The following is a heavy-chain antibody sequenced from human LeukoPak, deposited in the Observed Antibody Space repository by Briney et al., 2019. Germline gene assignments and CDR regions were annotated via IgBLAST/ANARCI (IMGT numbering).Heavy chain of an antibody. CDR2: IYHSGST. CDR3: AREEGYDSSGYFATDY. D-gene: IGHD3-22*01. CDR1: GGSISSSNW. Sequence: PSETLSLTCAVSGGSISSSNWWSWVRQPPGKGLEWIGEIYHSGSTNYNPSLKSRVTISVDKSKNQFSLKLSSVTAADTAVYYCAREEGYDSSGYFATDYWGQGTLVTVSS. V-gene: IGHV4-4*02. J-gene: IGHJ4*02.